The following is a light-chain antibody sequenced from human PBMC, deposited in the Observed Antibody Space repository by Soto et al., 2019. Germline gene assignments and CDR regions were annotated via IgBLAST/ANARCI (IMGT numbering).Light chain of an antibody. CDR2: DVT. CDR1: SSDVGGYNY. V-gene: IGLV2-14*01. Sequence: QSALTQPASVSGSPGQSITISCTGTSSDVGGYNYVSWYQQHPVKAPKLMIYDVTNRPSGVSDRFSGSKSGNTASLTISGLQAEDEADYYCSSYTSISTPYVFGTGTRSPS. J-gene: IGLJ1*01. CDR3: SSYTSISTPYV.